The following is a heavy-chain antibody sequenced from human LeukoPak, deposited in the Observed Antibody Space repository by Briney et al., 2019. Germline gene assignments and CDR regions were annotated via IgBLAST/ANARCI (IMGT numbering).Heavy chain of an antibody. D-gene: IGHD3-10*01. CDR2: INPSGGST. V-gene: IGHV1-46*01. J-gene: IGHJ4*02. CDR3: ARSRGKGVRPLAPFDY. CDR1: GYTFTSYY. Sequence: ASVKVSCQASGYTFTSYYMHWVRQAPGQGLDWMGIINPSGGSTSDAQKFQGRVTMTRDTSTSTVYMELSSLRSEYTAVYYCARSRGKGVRPLAPFDYWGQGTLVTVSS.